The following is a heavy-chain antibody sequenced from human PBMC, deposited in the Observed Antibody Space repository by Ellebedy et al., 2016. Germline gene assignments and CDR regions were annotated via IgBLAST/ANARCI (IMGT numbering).Heavy chain of an antibody. J-gene: IGHJ6*02. CDR2: IWYDGSNK. D-gene: IGHD3-3*01. CDR3: ARETYYDFWSGYMDYYYYGMDV. CDR1: GFTFSSYG. V-gene: IGHV3-33*08. Sequence: GESLKISCAASGFTFSSYGMHWVRQAPGKGLEWVAVIWYDGSNKYYADSVKGRFTISRDNSKNTLYLQMNSLKAEDTAVYYCARETYYDFWSGYMDYYYYGMDVWGQGTTVTVSS.